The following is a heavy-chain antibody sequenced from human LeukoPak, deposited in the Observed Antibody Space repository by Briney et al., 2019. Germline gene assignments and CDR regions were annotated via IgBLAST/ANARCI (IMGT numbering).Heavy chain of an antibody. J-gene: IGHJ2*01. CDR3: ARGRNAPSLLWYLDL. V-gene: IGHV1-69*13. CDR2: IIPIFGTA. D-gene: IGHD1-1*01. Sequence: GASVKVSCKASGGTFSSYAISWVRQAPGQGLEWMGGIIPIFGTANYAQKFQGRVTITADESTSTAYMELSSLRSEDTAVYYCARGRNAPSLLWYLDLWGRGTLVTVSS. CDR1: GGTFSSYA.